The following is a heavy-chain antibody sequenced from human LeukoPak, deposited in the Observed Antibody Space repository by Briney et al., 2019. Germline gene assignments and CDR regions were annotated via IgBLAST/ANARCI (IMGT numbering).Heavy chain of an antibody. J-gene: IGHJ4*02. CDR1: GYSICSGYY. Sequence: SETLSLTCAVSGYSICSGYYWGWIRQPPGKGLEWIGSIYHSGSTNYNPSLKSRVTISVDTSKNQFSLKLSSVTAADTAVYYCARGPNLLRYFDWLLKYWGQGTLVTVSS. D-gene: IGHD3-9*01. CDR2: IYHSGST. CDR3: ARGPNLLRYFDWLLKY. V-gene: IGHV4-38-2*01.